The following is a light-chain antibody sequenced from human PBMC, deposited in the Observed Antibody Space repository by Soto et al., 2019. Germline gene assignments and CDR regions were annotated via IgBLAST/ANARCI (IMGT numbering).Light chain of an antibody. V-gene: IGLV2-14*03. Sequence: QSVLTQPASVSGSPGQSITIPCTGTSSDVGGYNYVSWYQQHPGKAPKLMIYDVSNRPSGVSNRFSGSKSGNTASLTISGLQAEDEADYYCSSYTSSSLHVFGPGTKVTVL. J-gene: IGLJ1*01. CDR3: SSYTSSSLHV. CDR2: DVS. CDR1: SSDVGGYNY.